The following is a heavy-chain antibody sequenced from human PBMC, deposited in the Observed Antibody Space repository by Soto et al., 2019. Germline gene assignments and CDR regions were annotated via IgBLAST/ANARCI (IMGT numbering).Heavy chain of an antibody. J-gene: IGHJ4*02. CDR2: INPDATTI. Sequence: GGSLRLSCATSGFTFSNYLIHWVRQAPGEGLVWVSRINPDATTINYADSVKGRFTVSRDNAKNTLYLQMNSLRAEDTAVYYCATAGSYRFDHWGQGTLVTVSS. CDR1: GFTFSNYL. V-gene: IGHV3-74*01. CDR3: ATAGSYRFDH. D-gene: IGHD3-10*01.